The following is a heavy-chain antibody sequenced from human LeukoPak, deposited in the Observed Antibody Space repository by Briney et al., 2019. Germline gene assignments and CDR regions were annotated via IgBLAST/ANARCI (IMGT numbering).Heavy chain of an antibody. J-gene: IGHJ4*02. CDR1: GFTLRNYA. CDR3: AKEIRYFNSGTYQFYFDY. D-gene: IGHD3-10*01. CDR2: LTGSGETI. V-gene: IGHV3-23*01. Sequence: GGSLRLSCAASGFTLRNYAMSWVRQAPGKGLEWVSGLTGSGETIYYADSVQGRFTISRDNSESTLFLQMNSLRAEDTAVYYCAKEIRYFNSGTYQFYFDYWGQGTLVTVSS.